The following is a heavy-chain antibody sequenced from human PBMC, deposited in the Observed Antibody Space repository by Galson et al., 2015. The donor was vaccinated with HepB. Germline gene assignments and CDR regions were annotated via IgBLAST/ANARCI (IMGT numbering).Heavy chain of an antibody. CDR3: ARDRGASAWTNYYFDI. D-gene: IGHD3-10*01. V-gene: IGHV1-46*01. J-gene: IGHJ3*02. Sequence: SVKVSCKASGYTFTSYYMHWVRQAPGQGLEWMGIINTSGGSTSYAQKFQGRVTMTRDTSTSTVYMELKSLRSEDTAVYYCARDRGASAWTNYYFDIWGQGTMVTVSS. CDR1: GYTFTSYY. CDR2: INTSGGST.